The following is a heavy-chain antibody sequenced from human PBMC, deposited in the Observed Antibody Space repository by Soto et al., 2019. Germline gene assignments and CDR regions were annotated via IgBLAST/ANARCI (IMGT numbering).Heavy chain of an antibody. J-gene: IGHJ3*02. CDR1: GFTLSNHS. CDR2: IKSDGSGT. CDR3: VRDKNFRSGTSGFDT. V-gene: IGHV3-74*01. D-gene: IGHD3-3*01. Sequence: EVQLVESGGGLVQPGGSLRLSCAASGFTLSNHSMHWVRQAPGKGLVWVSRIKSDGSGTIYADSVKGRFTISRDNVKSTVDLEMNSLGAEDTAVDYCVRDKNFRSGTSGFDTWGQGTMVTVSS.